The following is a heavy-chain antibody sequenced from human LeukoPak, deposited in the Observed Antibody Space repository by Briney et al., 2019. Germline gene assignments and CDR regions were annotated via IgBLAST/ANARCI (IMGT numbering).Heavy chain of an antibody. CDR2: IKQDASEK. D-gene: IGHD3-22*01. J-gene: IGHJ4*02. Sequence: EGSLRLSCAASGFTFSSSWMSWVRQAPGRGLVWVASIKQDASEKYYVDSVKGRFTISRDNAKDSMYLQMDSLRAEDTAVYYCARVFMIVVIYDYWGQGTLVTVSS. CDR1: GFTFSSSW. CDR3: ARVFMIVVIYDY. V-gene: IGHV3-7*01.